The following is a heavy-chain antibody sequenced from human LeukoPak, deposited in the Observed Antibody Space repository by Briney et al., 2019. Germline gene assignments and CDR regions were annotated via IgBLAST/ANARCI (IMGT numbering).Heavy chain of an antibody. CDR3: ARLYGSGSYYNY. Sequence: PSETLSLTCTVYGGSFSGYYWSWTRQPPGQGLEWVGEINHSGSTNYNPSLKSRVTISVDTSKNQFSLKLSSVTAAETAVYCCARLYGSGSYYNYWGQGTLVTVSS. J-gene: IGHJ4*02. CDR2: INHSGST. CDR1: GGSFSGYY. D-gene: IGHD3-10*01. V-gene: IGHV4-34*01.